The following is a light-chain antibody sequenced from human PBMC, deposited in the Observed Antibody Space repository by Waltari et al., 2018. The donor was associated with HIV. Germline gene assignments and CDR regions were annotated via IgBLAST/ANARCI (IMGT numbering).Light chain of an antibody. V-gene: IGLV1-40*01. Sequence: QSVLTQPPSVSGAPGQRVTISCTGSTPNIGADYDVHWYQQIPGTAPKLLISGNKNRPAGVPDRVSASKSGTSASLTITGLQAEDEADYFCQSYDITLSASVVFGGGTKLTVL. CDR3: QSYDITLSASVV. J-gene: IGLJ2*01. CDR1: TPNIGADYD. CDR2: GNK.